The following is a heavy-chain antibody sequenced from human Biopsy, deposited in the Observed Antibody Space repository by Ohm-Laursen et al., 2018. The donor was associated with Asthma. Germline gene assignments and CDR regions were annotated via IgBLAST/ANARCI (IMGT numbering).Heavy chain of an antibody. CDR2: LIPVLGTP. CDR1: GDSFSNYA. Sequence: VSSVKVSCKASGDSFSNYAISWVRQAPGQGLEWMGGLIPVLGTPDHAQMFEGRVTITADESTSTAYMELSSLRSDDTAVYYCAIVGYSSGWDFFDYWGQGTLVTVSS. J-gene: IGHJ4*02. CDR3: AIVGYSSGWDFFDY. D-gene: IGHD6-19*01. V-gene: IGHV1-69*01.